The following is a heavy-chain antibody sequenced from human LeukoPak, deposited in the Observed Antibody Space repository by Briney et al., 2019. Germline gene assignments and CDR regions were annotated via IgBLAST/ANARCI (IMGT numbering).Heavy chain of an antibody. CDR1: GFTFSNYG. J-gene: IGHJ5*02. D-gene: IGHD3-3*01. V-gene: IGHV3-30*18. Sequence: GGSLRLSCAASGFTFSNYGMHWVRQAPGKGLEWVAVVSHDGGYKYHADSVKGRFTISRDNSKNTLYLQMNSLRAEDTAVYNCAKGFTVFGVVTPWFDPWGQGTLVTVSS. CDR3: AKGFTVFGVVTPWFDP. CDR2: VSHDGGYK.